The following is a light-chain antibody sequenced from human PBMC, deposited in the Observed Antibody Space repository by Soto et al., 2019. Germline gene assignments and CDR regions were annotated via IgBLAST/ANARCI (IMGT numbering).Light chain of an antibody. J-gene: IGKJ5*01. CDR3: QQYHNWPPIT. CDR1: QSVSSN. V-gene: IGKV3-15*01. Sequence: VMTQSPVTLSFSPGYRFSLSFXSSQSVSSNLAWYQQKRGQAPRLLIYGASTRATGIAARFSGSGSGTEFTLTISSLQSEDFAVYYCQQYHNWPPITFGQGTRLEI. CDR2: GAS.